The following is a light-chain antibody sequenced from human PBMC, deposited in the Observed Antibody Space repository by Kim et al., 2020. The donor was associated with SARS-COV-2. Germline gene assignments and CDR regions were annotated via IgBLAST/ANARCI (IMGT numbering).Light chain of an antibody. J-gene: IGKJ1*01. CDR2: KVS. CDR3: LQYNTYSWT. CDR1: QNVNDW. Sequence: DIQMTQSPSTLSASVGDRVTITCRASQNVNDWLAWYQQKPGKVPKVLISKVSSLESGVPSRFSGSGFGTEFTLTISSLQPDDVATYYCLQYNTYSWTFGQGTKVDIK. V-gene: IGKV1-5*03.